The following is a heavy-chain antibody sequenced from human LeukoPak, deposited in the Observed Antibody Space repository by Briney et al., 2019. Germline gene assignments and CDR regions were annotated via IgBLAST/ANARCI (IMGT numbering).Heavy chain of an antibody. CDR1: GFRFSDFT. Sequence: GGSLRLSCAASGFRFSDFTMTWVRQAPGKGPEWVSAIGGRGGSTYYADSLGGRFTISRDNSKDMVYLQMNSLKVEDTATYYCGKEGGAWGQGTKVTVTS. J-gene: IGHJ5*02. D-gene: IGHD3-16*01. CDR2: IGGRGGST. CDR3: GKEGGA. V-gene: IGHV3-23*01.